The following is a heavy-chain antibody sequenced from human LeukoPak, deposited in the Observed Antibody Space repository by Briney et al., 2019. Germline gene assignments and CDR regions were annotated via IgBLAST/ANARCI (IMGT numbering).Heavy chain of an antibody. V-gene: IGHV4-31*03. CDR1: GVSISSGAYY. CDR3: ARNSYERGYYYYYGMDA. D-gene: IGHD3-22*01. CDR2: IYYSGST. J-gene: IGHJ6*02. Sequence: SQTLSLTCTVSGVSISSGAYYWSWIRQHPGKGLEWIVYIYYSGSTYYNPSLKSRITISVDTSKNQFSLKLSSVTAADTAVYYCARNSYERGYYYYYGMDAWGQGTTVTVSS.